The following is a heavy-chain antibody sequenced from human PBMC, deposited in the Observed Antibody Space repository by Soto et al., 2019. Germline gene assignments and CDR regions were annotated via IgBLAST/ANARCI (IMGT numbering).Heavy chain of an antibody. CDR1: GFSLDTIGVG. V-gene: IGHV2-5*02. CDR2: IYWDDDK. D-gene: IGHD4-17*01. Sequence: SGPTLVNPTQTLTLTCTFSGFSLDTIGVGVGWIRQPPGRALECLALIYWDDDKRYSPSLKSRLTITKDTSKNQVVLTMTKMDPVDTATYYCAHTTVTTPYYYAMDVWGQGTTVTVSS. J-gene: IGHJ6*02. CDR3: AHTTVTTPYYYAMDV.